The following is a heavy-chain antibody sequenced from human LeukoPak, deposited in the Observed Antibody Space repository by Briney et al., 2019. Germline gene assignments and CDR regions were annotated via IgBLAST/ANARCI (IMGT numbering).Heavy chain of an antibody. CDR3: AGRVTGYSSGYVY. J-gene: IGHJ4*02. D-gene: IGHD5-18*01. CDR1: GFTLSTNA. V-gene: IGHV3-23*01. CDR2: ISGSAGKI. Sequence: GGSLRLSCLTSGFTLSTNAMSWARQAPGKGLDWVSVISGSAGKIRYAGSVKGRFAISRDNSENTVYLQMNNLRAEDTAVYYCAGRVTGYSSGYVYWGQGTLVTVSS.